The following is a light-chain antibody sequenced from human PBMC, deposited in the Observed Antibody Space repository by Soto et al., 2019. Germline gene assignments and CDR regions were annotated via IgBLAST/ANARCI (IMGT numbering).Light chain of an antibody. Sequence: DIPMTQSPSSLSASLVDRVNITCQASQNINNYLNWYQQKPGRAPKLLIYDASNLEAGVPSRFRGSGSGTDFTFTISRLQPEDIATYYCQQYENLPTFGQGTRLEI. CDR1: QNINNY. J-gene: IGKJ5*01. V-gene: IGKV1-33*01. CDR2: DAS. CDR3: QQYENLPT.